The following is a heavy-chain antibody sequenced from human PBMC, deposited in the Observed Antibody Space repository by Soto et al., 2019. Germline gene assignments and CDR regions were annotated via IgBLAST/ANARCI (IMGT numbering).Heavy chain of an antibody. Sequence: GGSLRLSCAASGFTFSSYAMHWVRQAPGKGLEWVAVISYDGSNKYYADSVKGRFTISRDNSKTTLYLQMNSLRAEDTAGYYCARGSHRYNWNDGRLDYWGQGTLFTVSS. J-gene: IGHJ4*02. CDR1: GFTFSSYA. D-gene: IGHD1-1*01. CDR2: ISYDGSNK. V-gene: IGHV3-30-3*01. CDR3: ARGSHRYNWNDGRLDY.